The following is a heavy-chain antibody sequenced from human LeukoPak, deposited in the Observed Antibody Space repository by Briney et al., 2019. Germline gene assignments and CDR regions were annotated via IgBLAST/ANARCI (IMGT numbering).Heavy chain of an antibody. CDR3: ARGDIVVVPAAIVGYNWSDP. D-gene: IGHD2-2*02. J-gene: IGHJ5*02. Sequence: SETLSLTCAVYGGSFSGYYWSWIRQPPGKGLEWIGEINHSGSTNYNPSLKSRVTISVDTSKNQFSLKLSSVTAADTAVYYCARGDIVVVPAAIVGYNWSDPWGQGTLVTVSS. V-gene: IGHV4-34*01. CDR2: INHSGST. CDR1: GGSFSGYY.